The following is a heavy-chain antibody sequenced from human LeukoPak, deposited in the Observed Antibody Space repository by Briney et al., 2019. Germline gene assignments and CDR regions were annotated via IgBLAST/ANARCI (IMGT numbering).Heavy chain of an antibody. CDR1: GYTFTSYG. Sequence: ASVKVSCKASGYTFTSYGISWVRQAPGQGLEWMGWISAYNGNTNYAQKLQGRVTMTTDTSTSTAYTELRSLRSDDTAVYYCARDNWYDILTGSNFDYSGQGTLVTVSS. CDR2: ISAYNGNT. J-gene: IGHJ4*02. D-gene: IGHD3-9*01. CDR3: ARDNWYDILTGSNFDY. V-gene: IGHV1-18*01.